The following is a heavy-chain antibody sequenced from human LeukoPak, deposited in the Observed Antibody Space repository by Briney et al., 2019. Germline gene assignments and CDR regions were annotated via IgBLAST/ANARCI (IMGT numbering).Heavy chain of an antibody. CDR2: ISTIGYT. Sequence: GRSLRLSCAASGFTFSSYGMHWVRQAPGQGLEWISYISTIGYTSYADSVKGRFTISRDTAKKSVYLQMNSLRAEDTSIYYCTRRDCTRTSCYASDWGQGTLVTVSS. V-gene: IGHV3-21*05. CDR1: GFTFSSYG. CDR3: TRRDCTRTSCYASD. D-gene: IGHD2-2*01. J-gene: IGHJ4*02.